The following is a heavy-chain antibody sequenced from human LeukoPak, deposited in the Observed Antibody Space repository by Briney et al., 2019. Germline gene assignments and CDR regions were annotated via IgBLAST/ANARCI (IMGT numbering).Heavy chain of an antibody. V-gene: IGHV5-51*01. CDR2: IYPGDSDT. J-gene: IGHJ4*02. CDR1: GYRFTSYW. Sequence: GGSLQISCKGSGYRFTSYWSSWVRRMPGKGLEGMGIIYPGDSDTRYSPSFQGQVTISADKSISTAYLQWSSLKASDTAMYYWARRRERTTYVDYWGQGTLVTVSS. D-gene: IGHD1-1*01. CDR3: ARRRERTTYVDY.